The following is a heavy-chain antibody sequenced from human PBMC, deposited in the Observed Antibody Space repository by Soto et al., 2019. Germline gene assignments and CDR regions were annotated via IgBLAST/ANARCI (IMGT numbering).Heavy chain of an antibody. CDR2: IWYDGSNK. CDR1: GFTFSSYG. V-gene: IGHV3-33*01. J-gene: IGHJ4*02. CDR3: ARDFQLVAKAAGIIAVAGPFDY. Sequence: GGSLRLSCAASGFTFSSYGMHWVRQAPGKGLEWVAVIWYDGSNKYYADSVKGRFTISRDNSKNTLYLQMNRLRAEDTAVYYCARDFQLVAKAAGIIAVAGPFDYWGQGTLVTVSS. D-gene: IGHD6-19*01.